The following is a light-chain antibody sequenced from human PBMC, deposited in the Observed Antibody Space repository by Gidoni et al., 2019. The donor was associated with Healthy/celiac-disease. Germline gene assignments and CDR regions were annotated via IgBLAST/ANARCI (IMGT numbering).Light chain of an antibody. J-gene: IGKJ1*01. CDR2: LGS. CDR1: QSLLHRNGYNY. Sequence: DIAMTQSPLSLPVTPGEPASISCRSSQSLLHRNGYNYVDWYLQKPGQSPQLLMYLGSSRASGVPDRFSGSGSGTDFTLKISRVEAEDVGVYYCMQALQPPWTFGQGTKVEIK. V-gene: IGKV2-28*01. CDR3: MQALQPPWT.